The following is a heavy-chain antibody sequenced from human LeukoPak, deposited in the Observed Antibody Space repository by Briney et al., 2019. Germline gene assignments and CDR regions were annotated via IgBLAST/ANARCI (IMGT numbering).Heavy chain of an antibody. D-gene: IGHD3-10*01. CDR3: AKDRVELDP. CDR2: ISGSGGST. CDR1: GFTFSSYS. Sequence: PGGSLRLSCAASGFTFSSYSMTWVRQAPGKGLEWVSSISGSGGSTYYTDSVKGRFTISRDNAKNSLYLQMNSLRAEDTAVYYCAKDRVELDPRGQGTLVTVSS. V-gene: IGHV3-23*01. J-gene: IGHJ5*02.